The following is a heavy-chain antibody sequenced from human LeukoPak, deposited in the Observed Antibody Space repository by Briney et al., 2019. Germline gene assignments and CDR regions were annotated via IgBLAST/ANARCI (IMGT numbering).Heavy chain of an antibody. J-gene: IGHJ3*02. Sequence: GGSLRLSCAASGFTVSSYSMNWVRQAPGKGLEWVSYISSSSSTIYYADSVKGRFTISRDNAKNSLYLQMNSLRDEDTAVYYCAREFDYGDYHDAFDIWGQGTMVTVSS. D-gene: IGHD4-17*01. CDR1: GFTVSSYS. CDR2: ISSSSSTI. CDR3: AREFDYGDYHDAFDI. V-gene: IGHV3-48*02.